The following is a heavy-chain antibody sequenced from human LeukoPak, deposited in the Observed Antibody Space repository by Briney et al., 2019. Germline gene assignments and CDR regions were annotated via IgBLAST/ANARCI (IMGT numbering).Heavy chain of an antibody. V-gene: IGHV2-5*02. CDR2: IYWDDDK. J-gene: IGHJ5*02. CDR3: AHRRGSNWVDP. Sequence: SGPALVKPTQTLTLTCTFSGFSLSTSGVGVGWIRQPPGKALEWLVIIYWDDDKRYSPSLKSRPTITKDTSKNQVVLTMTNMDPVDTATYYCAHRRGSNWVDPWGQGTLVTVSS. CDR1: GFSLSTSGVG. D-gene: IGHD3-16*01.